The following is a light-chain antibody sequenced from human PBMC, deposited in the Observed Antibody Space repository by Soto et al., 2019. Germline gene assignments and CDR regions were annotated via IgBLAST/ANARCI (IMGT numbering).Light chain of an antibody. V-gene: IGLV1-51*01. J-gene: IGLJ1*01. CDR1: SSNIGGNS. CDR3: GSWDSSMSAYV. Sequence: QSVLTQPPSVSGAPGQRVAISCSGSSSNIGGNSVSWYQQLPGTAPKLLIYDDDQRPSGIPDRFSGSKSGTSATLGITGFQTGDEADYYCGSWDSSMSAYVFGNGTKVTVL. CDR2: DDD.